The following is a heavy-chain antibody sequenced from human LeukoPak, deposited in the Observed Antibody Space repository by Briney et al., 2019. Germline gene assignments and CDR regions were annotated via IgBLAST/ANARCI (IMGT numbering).Heavy chain of an antibody. CDR1: GFIFSSHG. J-gene: IGHJ4*02. V-gene: IGHV3-23*01. D-gene: IGHD3-22*01. Sequence: GGTLRLSCAASGFIFSSHGMNWVRQAPGKGLEWVSGISRSGDITYYADSVKGRFTISRDNSKNTLCLHINSLRAEDTAVHYCAKESRDYYDSSGADYWGQGTLVTASS. CDR3: AKESRDYYDSSGADY. CDR2: ISRSGDIT.